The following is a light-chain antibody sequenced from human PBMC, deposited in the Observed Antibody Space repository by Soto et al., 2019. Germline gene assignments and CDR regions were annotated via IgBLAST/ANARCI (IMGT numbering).Light chain of an antibody. CDR3: DTWDDSLNARGV. V-gene: IGLV1-44*01. CDR2: NNN. Sequence: QSVLTQPPSASGTPGQRVTISCSGSRTNIGNNAVTWYQQFPGPAPKLLIYNNNHRPSWVPDRFSGSKSGTSASLAISGLQSEDEADYYCDTWDDSLNARGVFGGGTQLTVL. CDR1: RTNIGNNA. J-gene: IGLJ3*02.